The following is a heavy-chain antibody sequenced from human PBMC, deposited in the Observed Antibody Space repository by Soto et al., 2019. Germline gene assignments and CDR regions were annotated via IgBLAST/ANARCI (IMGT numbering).Heavy chain of an antibody. D-gene: IGHD3-10*01. Sequence: PGGSLRLSCTASGFTFSSYAMNWVRQAPGKGLEWVSYISSSSSTIYYADSVKGRFTISRDNATNSLYLQMNSLRAEDTAVYYCARANYYGSPGDFDYWGQGTLVTVSS. V-gene: IGHV3-48*01. J-gene: IGHJ4*02. CDR1: GFTFSSYA. CDR2: ISSSSSTI. CDR3: ARANYYGSPGDFDY.